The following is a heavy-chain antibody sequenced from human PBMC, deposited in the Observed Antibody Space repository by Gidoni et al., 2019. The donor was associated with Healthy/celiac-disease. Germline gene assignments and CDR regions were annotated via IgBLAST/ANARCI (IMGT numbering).Heavy chain of an antibody. D-gene: IGHD3-3*01. CDR1: GYTFTGYY. CDR3: ARDRRRITIFGVVYGMDV. V-gene: IGHV1-2*06. J-gene: IGHJ6*02. CDR2: INPNRGGT. Sequence: QVQLVQSGAEVKKPGASVKVSCKASGYTFTGYYMHWVRQAPGQGLEWMGRINPNRGGTNYAQKFQGRVTMTRDTSISTAYMELSRLRSDDTAVYYCARDRRRITIFGVVYGMDVWGQGTTVTVSS.